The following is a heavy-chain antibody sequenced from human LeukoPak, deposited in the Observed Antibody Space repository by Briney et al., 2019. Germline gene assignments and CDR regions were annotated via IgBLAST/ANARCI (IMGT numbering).Heavy chain of an antibody. CDR3: ARLRGGSSRGYYYYMDV. Sequence: SGTLSLTCTVSGGSISSYYWSWIRQPPGKGLEWIGYIYTSGSTNYNPSLKSRVTISVDTSKNQFSLKLSSVTAADTAVYYCARLRGGSSRGYYYYMDVWGKGTTVTVSS. CDR2: IYTSGST. D-gene: IGHD5-12*01. CDR1: GGSISSYY. J-gene: IGHJ6*03. V-gene: IGHV4-4*09.